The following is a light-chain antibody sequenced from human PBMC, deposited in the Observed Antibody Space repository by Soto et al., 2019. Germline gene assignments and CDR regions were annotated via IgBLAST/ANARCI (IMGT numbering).Light chain of an antibody. Sequence: QSVLTQPASGSGSPGHSITISYTGTSSDVGGYNYVSWYQQHPGKAPKLMIYDVSNRPSGVSNRFSGSKSGNTASLTISGLQAEDEADYYCSSYTSSSTLVFGGGTKVTVL. CDR1: SSDVGGYNY. V-gene: IGLV2-14*01. J-gene: IGLJ2*01. CDR3: SSYTSSSTLV. CDR2: DVS.